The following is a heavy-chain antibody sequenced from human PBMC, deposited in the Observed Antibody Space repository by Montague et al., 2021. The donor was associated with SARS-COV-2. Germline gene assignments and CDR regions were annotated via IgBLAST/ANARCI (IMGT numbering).Heavy chain of an antibody. J-gene: IGHJ6*03. CDR2: IHHGGST. D-gene: IGHD3-10*01. CDR3: ARLGDGVVPSPILGVGPYYSYYYRDV. V-gene: IGHV4-34*01. Sequence: SETLSLTCAVHGGSFSTYSWNWIRQPPGKGLEWIGEIHHGGSTNYNPSLKSRVIISADTSKNQFSLKLTSVAAADTAVYYCARLGDGVVPSPILGVGPYYSYYYRDVWGKGTTVTVSS. CDR1: GGSFSTYS.